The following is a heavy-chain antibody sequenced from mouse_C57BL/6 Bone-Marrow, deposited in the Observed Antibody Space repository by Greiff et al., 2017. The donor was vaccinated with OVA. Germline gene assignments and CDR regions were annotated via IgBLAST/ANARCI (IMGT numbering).Heavy chain of an antibody. J-gene: IGHJ4*01. Sequence: EVQGVESGAGLVKPGGSLKLSCAASGFTFSSYAMSWVRQTPEKRLEWVAYISSGGDYIYYADTVKGGFTISRDNARNTLYLQMSSLKSEDTAMYYCTRDYYGSNPYYAMDYWGQGTSVTVSS. V-gene: IGHV5-9-1*02. CDR1: GFTFSSYA. CDR3: TRDYYGSNPYYAMDY. CDR2: ISSGGDYI. D-gene: IGHD1-1*01.